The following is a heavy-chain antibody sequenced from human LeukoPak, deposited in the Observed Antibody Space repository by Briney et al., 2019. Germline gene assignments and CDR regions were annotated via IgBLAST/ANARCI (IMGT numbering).Heavy chain of an antibody. V-gene: IGHV4-59*01. J-gene: IGHJ4*02. Sequence: NASETLSLTCTVSGGSISSYYWSWIRQPPGKGLEWIGYIYYSGSTNYNPSLKSRVTISVDTSKNQFSLKLSSVTAADTAVYYCARSNPPIYYYDSSGYSHFDYWGQGTLVTVSS. CDR1: GGSISSYY. CDR2: IYYSGST. CDR3: ARSNPPIYYYDSSGYSHFDY. D-gene: IGHD3-22*01.